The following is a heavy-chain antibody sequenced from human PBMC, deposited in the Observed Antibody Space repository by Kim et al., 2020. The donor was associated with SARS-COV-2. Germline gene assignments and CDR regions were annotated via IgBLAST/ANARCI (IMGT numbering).Heavy chain of an antibody. D-gene: IGHD3-22*01. V-gene: IGHV3-23*01. CDR1: GFTFSSYA. Sequence: GGSLRLSCAASGFTFSSYAMSWVRQAPGKGLEWVSAISGSGGSTYYADSVKGRFTISRDNSKNTLYLQMNSLRAEDTAVYYCAKYLGDSSGYYYPEYYFDYWGQGTLVTVSS. CDR3: AKYLGDSSGYYYPEYYFDY. J-gene: IGHJ4*02. CDR2: ISGSGGST.